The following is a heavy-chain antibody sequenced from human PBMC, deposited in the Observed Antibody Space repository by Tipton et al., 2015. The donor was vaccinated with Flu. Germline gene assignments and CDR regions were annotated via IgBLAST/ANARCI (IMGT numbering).Heavy chain of an antibody. D-gene: IGHD2-21*01. CDR2: INPNSGGT. V-gene: IGHV1-2*06. CDR1: GYTFTSYD. J-gene: IGHJ4*02. CDR3: ARGLAYCGGDCYWGDY. Sequence: QSGAEVKKPGASVKVSCKASGYTFTSYDINWVRQAPGQGLEWMGRINPNSGGTNYAQKFQGRVTMTRDTSISTAYMELSRLRSDDTAVYYCARGLAYCGGDCYWGDYWGQGTLVTVSS.